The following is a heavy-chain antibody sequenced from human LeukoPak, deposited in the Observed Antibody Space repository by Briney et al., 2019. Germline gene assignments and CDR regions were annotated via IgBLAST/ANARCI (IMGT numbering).Heavy chain of an antibody. Sequence: SETLSLTCTVSGGSIITNTWWAWVRQPPGKGLEWIGEIYHGGSTNYRPSLKSRVTISVDKSKNQVSLNLTSVTAADTAVHFCAREIYGSGTYYYYNYGMDVWGKGTTVTVSA. V-gene: IGHV4-4*02. J-gene: IGHJ6*04. CDR1: GGSIITNTW. CDR2: IYHGGST. D-gene: IGHD3-10*01. CDR3: AREIYGSGTYYYYNYGMDV.